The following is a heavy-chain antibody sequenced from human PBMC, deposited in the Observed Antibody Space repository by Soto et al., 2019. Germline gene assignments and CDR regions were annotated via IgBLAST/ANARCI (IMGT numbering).Heavy chain of an antibody. CDR1: GYTFTSYD. D-gene: IGHD4-17*01. J-gene: IGHJ4*02. V-gene: IGHV1-8*01. CDR2: MNPNSGNT. Sequence: ASVKVSCKASGYTFTSYDINWVRQATGQGLEWMGWMNPNSGNTGSAQKFQGRVTMTRNTSINTAYMELSSLRSEDTAMYYCARQRGYGDYSDYWGQGTLVPVYS. CDR3: ARQRGYGDYSDY.